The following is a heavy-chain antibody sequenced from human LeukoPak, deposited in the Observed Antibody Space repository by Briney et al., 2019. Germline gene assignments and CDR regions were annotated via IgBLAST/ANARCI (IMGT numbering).Heavy chain of an antibody. CDR2: IYYSGST. CDR1: GGSISSSSYY. V-gene: IGHV4-39*07. Sequence: SETLSLTCTVSGGSISSSSYYWGWIRQPPGTGLEWIGSIYYSGSTYYNPSLKSRVTISVDTSKSQFSLKLNSVTAADTAVYYCARDHSGSYWYDYWGQGTLVTVSS. D-gene: IGHD1-26*01. CDR3: ARDHSGSYWYDY. J-gene: IGHJ4*02.